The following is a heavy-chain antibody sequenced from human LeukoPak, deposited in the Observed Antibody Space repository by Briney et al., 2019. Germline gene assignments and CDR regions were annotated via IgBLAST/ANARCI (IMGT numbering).Heavy chain of an antibody. V-gene: IGHV3-53*01. Sequence: GGSLRLSCAASGFTVSRNYMSWVRQAPGKGLEWVSVLYSGGSTNYADSVKGRFTISRDNSKNTLYLQMNSLRAEDTAVYYCAREDAEQMDNSFDIWGQGTMVTVSS. J-gene: IGHJ3*02. CDR3: AREDAEQMDNSFDI. CDR2: LYSGGST. D-gene: IGHD5-24*01. CDR1: GFTVSRNY.